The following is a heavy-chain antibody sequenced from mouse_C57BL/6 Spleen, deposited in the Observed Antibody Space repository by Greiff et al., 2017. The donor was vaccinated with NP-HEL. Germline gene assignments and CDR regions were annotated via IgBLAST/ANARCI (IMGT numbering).Heavy chain of an antibody. V-gene: IGHV1-64*01. CDR2: IHPNSGST. Sequence: VKLQQPGAELVKPGASVKLSCKASGYTFTSYWMHWVKQRPGQGLEWIGMIHPNSGSTNYNEKFKSKATLTVDKSSSTAYMQLSSLTSEDSAVYYCATITTVVATDWGQGTTLTVSS. D-gene: IGHD1-1*01. CDR3: ATITTVVATD. CDR1: GYTFTSYW. J-gene: IGHJ2*01.